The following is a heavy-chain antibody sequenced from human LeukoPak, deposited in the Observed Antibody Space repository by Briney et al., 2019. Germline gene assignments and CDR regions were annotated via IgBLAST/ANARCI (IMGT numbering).Heavy chain of an antibody. CDR3: ARSSMVRGGMYYYYYYYMDV. CDR1: GGSISSYY. D-gene: IGHD3-10*01. V-gene: IGHV4-59*01. CDR2: IYYSGST. Sequence: DPSETLSLTCTVSGGSISSYYWSWIRQPPGKGLEWIGYIYYSGSTNYNPSLKSRVTISVDTSKNQFSLKLSSVTAADTAVYYCARSSMVRGGMYYYYYYYMDVWGKGTTVTISS. J-gene: IGHJ6*03.